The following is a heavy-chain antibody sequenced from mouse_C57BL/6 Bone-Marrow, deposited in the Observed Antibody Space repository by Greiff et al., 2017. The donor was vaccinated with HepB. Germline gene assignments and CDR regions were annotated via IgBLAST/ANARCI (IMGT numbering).Heavy chain of an antibody. D-gene: IGHD1-1*01. Sequence: EVKLMESGGGLVKPGGSLKLSCAASGFTFSDYGMHWVRQAPEKGLEWVAYISCGSSTIYYADTVKGRFTISRDNAKNTLFLQMTSLRSEDTAMYYCARGPYGSSYWYFDVWGTGTTVTVSS. J-gene: IGHJ1*03. CDR1: GFTFSDYG. CDR3: ARGPYGSSYWYFDV. V-gene: IGHV5-17*01. CDR2: ISCGSSTI.